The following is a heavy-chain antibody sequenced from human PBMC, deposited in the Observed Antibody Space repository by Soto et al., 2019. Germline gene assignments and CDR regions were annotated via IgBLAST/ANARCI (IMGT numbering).Heavy chain of an antibody. Sequence: QLQLQESGSGLVKPSQTLSLTCAVSGGSISSGGYSWSWIRQPPGKGLEWIGYIYHRGSTYYNPSHXRRAXRXRDRAKSQCSLKLSPVTAADTAAYDRAAGGGLPRYYWGQGTLVTVSS. CDR1: GGSISSGGYS. CDR3: AAGGGLPRYY. V-gene: IGHV4-30-2*01. D-gene: IGHD5-12*01. CDR2: IYHRGST. J-gene: IGHJ4*02.